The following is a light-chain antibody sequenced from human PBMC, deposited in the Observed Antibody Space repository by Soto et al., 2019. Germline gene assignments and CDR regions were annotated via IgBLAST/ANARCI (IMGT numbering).Light chain of an antibody. CDR3: QQYNTYLWT. Sequence: DIQMTQSPSTLSASVGDRVIIVCRASQSISSWLAWYQQKPGKAPKLLIYKASSLESGVPSRFSGSGSGTEFTLTIRSLQPDDFATYYCQQYNTYLWTFGQGTRWIS. CDR1: QSISSW. J-gene: IGKJ1*01. V-gene: IGKV1-5*03. CDR2: KAS.